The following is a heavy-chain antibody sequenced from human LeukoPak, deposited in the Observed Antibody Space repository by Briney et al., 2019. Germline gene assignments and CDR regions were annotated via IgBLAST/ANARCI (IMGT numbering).Heavy chain of an antibody. Sequence: SETLSLTCTVSGDSISGTFYWTWIRQPAGKGLEWIGRVYASGNTNYNPSLKSRVTISVDTSKNQFSLKLSSVTAADTAVYYCARDGGQWLADFDYWGQGTLVTVSS. CDR3: ARDGGQWLADFDY. J-gene: IGHJ4*02. CDR1: GDSISGTFY. D-gene: IGHD6-19*01. V-gene: IGHV4-4*07. CDR2: VYASGNT.